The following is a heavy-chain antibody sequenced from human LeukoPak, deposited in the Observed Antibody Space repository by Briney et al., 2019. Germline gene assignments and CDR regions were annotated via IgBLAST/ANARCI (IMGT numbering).Heavy chain of an antibody. CDR3: ARDKAVTTEVTQHFQH. Sequence: GASVKVSCKASGYTFTNYGISRVRQAPGQGLEWMGWISAYNGYTDYAQKLQFRVTMTTDTSTSTAYMELRSLRSDDTAVYCCARDKAVTTEVTQHFQHWGQGTLVTVSS. CDR2: ISAYNGYT. V-gene: IGHV1-18*01. J-gene: IGHJ1*01. D-gene: IGHD4-23*01. CDR1: GYTFTNYG.